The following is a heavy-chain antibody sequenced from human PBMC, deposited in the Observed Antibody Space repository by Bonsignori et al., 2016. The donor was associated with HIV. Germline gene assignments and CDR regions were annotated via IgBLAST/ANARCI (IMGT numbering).Heavy chain of an antibody. CDR2: ISTNGNTI. CDR1: GFIFSDYY. V-gene: IGHV3-11*01. CDR3: ARVRVGYYFDY. Sequence: GGSLRLSCTASGFIFSDYYMSWIRQAPGKGLEWLSYISTNGNTIFYADSVKGRFTVSRDNAKKSLHLQINSLTAADTAVYYCARVRVGYYFDYWGQGSLVTVSS. D-gene: IGHD1-26*01. J-gene: IGHJ4*02.